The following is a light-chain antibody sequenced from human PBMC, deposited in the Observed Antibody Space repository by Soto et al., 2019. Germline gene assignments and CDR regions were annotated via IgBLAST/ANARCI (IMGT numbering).Light chain of an antibody. CDR1: SSNIGSNT. Sequence: QSVLTQPPSASGTPGQRVTISCSGSSSNIGSNTVNWYQQLPGTAPKLLIYSNNQRPSGVPDRFSGSKSGTSASLAISGLQSEDEAYYYCAACDDSLNGRVFGGGTKLTVL. CDR2: SNN. V-gene: IGLV1-44*01. J-gene: IGLJ3*02. CDR3: AACDDSLNGRV.